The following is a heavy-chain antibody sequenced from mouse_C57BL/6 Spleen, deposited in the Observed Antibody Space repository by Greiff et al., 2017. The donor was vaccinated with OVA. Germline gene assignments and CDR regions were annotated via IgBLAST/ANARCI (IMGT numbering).Heavy chain of an antibody. V-gene: IGHV1-18*01. D-gene: IGHD1-2*01. CDR2: INPNNGGT. J-gene: IGHJ2*01. CDR1: GYTFTDYN. Sequence: EVQRVESGPELVKPGASVKIPCKASGYTFTDYNMDWVKQSHGKSLEWIGDINPNNGGTIYNQKFKGKATLTVDKSSSTAYMELRSLTSEDTAVYYCARGGVRRGYYFDYWGQGTTLTVSS. CDR3: ARGGVRRGYYFDY.